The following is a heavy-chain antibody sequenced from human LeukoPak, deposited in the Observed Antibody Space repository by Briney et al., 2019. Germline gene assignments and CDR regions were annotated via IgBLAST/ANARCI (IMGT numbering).Heavy chain of an antibody. V-gene: IGHV3-7*01. J-gene: IGHJ4*02. CDR2: INHDGSEK. D-gene: IGHD3-10*01. CDR1: GFTFSSYT. CDR3: ARESTYGSGSPPFFDY. Sequence: GGSLRLSCAASGFTFSSYTMNWVRQPPGKGLEWVANINHDGSEKYYVDSVKGRFTISRDNAKNSLYLQMNSLRAEDTAVYYCARESTYGSGSPPFFDYWGQGTLVTVSS.